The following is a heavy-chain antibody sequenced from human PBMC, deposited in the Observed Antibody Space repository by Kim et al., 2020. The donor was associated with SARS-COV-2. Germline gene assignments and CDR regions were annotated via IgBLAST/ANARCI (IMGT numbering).Heavy chain of an antibody. D-gene: IGHD4-17*01. V-gene: IGHV1-8*01. Sequence: QKFQGRVTMTRNTSISTAYMELSSLRSEDTAVYYCARGMDYGQTGRLVDYWGQGTLVTVSS. CDR3: ARGMDYGQTGRLVDY. J-gene: IGHJ4*02.